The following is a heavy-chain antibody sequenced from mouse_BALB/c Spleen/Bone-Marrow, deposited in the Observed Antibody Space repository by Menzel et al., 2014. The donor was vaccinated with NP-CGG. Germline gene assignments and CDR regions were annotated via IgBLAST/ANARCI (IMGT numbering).Heavy chain of an antibody. CDR1: GDSITSGY. Sequence: EVKFEESGPSLVKPSQTLSLTCSVTGDSITSGYWHWIRKFPGNKLEYLGYISYSGSTYYNPSLESRISITRDTSKNQFYLQLNSVTTEDTATHYCATYDGTSFDYWGQGTTLTVSS. V-gene: IGHV3-8*02. J-gene: IGHJ2*01. CDR2: ISYSGST. D-gene: IGHD2-1*01. CDR3: ATYDGTSFDY.